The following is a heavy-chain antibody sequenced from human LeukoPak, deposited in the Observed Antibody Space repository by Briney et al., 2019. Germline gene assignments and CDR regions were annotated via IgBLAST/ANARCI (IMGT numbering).Heavy chain of an antibody. CDR2: IKSDGRT. V-gene: IGHV3-74*01. CDR3: ARAPSEIGGYYPEYFRH. J-gene: IGHJ1*01. Sequence: GGSLRLSCAAAGSTFSNYWMHWVRQAPGKGLVWVSRIKSDGRTNYADSVKGRFTISRDNAKNTVSLQMNSLRAEDTGVYYCARAPSEIGGYYPEYFRHWGQGTLVTVSS. D-gene: IGHD3-22*01. CDR1: GSTFSNYW.